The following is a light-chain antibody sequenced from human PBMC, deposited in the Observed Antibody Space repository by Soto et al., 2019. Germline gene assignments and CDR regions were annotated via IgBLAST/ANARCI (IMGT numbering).Light chain of an antibody. Sequence: EVVMTQSPDTLSVSPGERATLSCRASQSVSSSLAWYQQKPGQAPRLLIYGASTRATGVPARFSGSGSGTAFALTISSLQSEDVAVYYCQHFHNWPPWTVGQGTRVEI. J-gene: IGKJ1*01. V-gene: IGKV3-15*01. CDR2: GAS. CDR1: QSVSSS. CDR3: QHFHNWPPWT.